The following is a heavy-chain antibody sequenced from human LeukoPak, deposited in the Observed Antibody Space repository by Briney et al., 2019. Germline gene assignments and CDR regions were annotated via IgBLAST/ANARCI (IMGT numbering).Heavy chain of an antibody. J-gene: IGHJ6*03. CDR1: GGSISSYY. D-gene: IGHD6-25*01. Sequence: SETLSLTCTVSGGSISSYYWSWIRQPPGKGLEWIGYIYYSGSTNYNPSLKSRVTISVDTSKNQFSLKLSSVTAADTAVYYCARGLGRLFITNYYYMDVWGKGTTVTVSS. CDR3: ARGLGRLFITNYYYMDV. CDR2: IYYSGST. V-gene: IGHV4-59*01.